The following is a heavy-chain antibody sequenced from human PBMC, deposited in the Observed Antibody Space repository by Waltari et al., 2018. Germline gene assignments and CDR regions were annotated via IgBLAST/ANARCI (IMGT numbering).Heavy chain of an antibody. CDR1: GLPFSTYW. CDR3: AISGFMDV. V-gene: IGHV3-74*01. CDR2: IQPNGNTV. J-gene: IGHJ6*02. D-gene: IGHD3-10*01. Sequence: EVQLVESGAGLVQPEGSLRLSSAASGLPFSTYWMNWARLVPGEGLGSVARIQPNGNTVLYADSVKGRFTISRDNAKNTLYLQMNSLTDDDTAVYYCAISGFMDVWGQGTTVTVSS.